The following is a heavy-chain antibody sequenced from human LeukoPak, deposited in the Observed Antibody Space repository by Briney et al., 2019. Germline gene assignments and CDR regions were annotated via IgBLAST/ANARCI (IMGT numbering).Heavy chain of an antibody. CDR2: ISSGDGGYI. CDR3: ARGNAPLPFDY. CDR1: GFPFAAFS. J-gene: IGHJ4*02. V-gene: IGHV3-21*01. Sequence: GGSLRLSCAGSGFPFAAFSVHWVRQAPGEGLEWVSSISSGDGGYIYYADSVRGRFTISRDNAEDSVYLQMKSLRAEDTAVYYCARGNAPLPFDYWGQGTPVTVSS. D-gene: IGHD2-2*01.